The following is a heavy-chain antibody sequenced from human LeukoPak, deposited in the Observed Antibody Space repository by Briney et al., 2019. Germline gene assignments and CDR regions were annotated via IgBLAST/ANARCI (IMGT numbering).Heavy chain of an antibody. V-gene: IGHV1-18*01. Sequence: ASVKVSCKASGYTFTSYGISWVRQAPGQGLEWMGWISAYNGNTNYAQKLQGRVTMTTDTSTSTAYMELSSLRSEDTAVYYCARVGYCSSTSCYYYYYYMDVWGKGTTVTVSS. CDR3: ARVGYCSSTSCYYYYYYMDV. CDR2: ISAYNGNT. D-gene: IGHD2-2*01. CDR1: GYTFTSYG. J-gene: IGHJ6*03.